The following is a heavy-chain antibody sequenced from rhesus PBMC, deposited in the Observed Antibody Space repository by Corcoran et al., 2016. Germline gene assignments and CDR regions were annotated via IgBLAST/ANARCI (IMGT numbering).Heavy chain of an antibody. CDR3: VKGFRAVTRYDY. Sequence: QLQLQESGPGLVNPSETLSVTCAVSGGSISRSYWSWIRQAPGKGLEWIGYIYGSGSSTTYNPSLKSRVTLSVDTSENQFSLKLSSGTAADTAVYYCVKGFRAVTRYDYWGQGVLVTVSS. J-gene: IGHJ4*01. D-gene: IGHD4-23*01. V-gene: IGHV4-169*01. CDR1: GGSISRSY. CDR2: IYGSGSST.